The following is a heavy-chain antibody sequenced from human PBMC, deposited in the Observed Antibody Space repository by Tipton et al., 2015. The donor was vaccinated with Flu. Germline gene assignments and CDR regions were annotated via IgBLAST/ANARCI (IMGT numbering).Heavy chain of an antibody. CDR2: IYSGGST. CDR3: ASRRGGDYPYFDY. V-gene: IGHV3-53*01. CDR1: GFSVSSNY. Sequence: SLRLSCAASGFSVSSNYVSWVRQAPGKGLEWVSVIYSGGSTYYADSVKGRFTISRDNSKLYLQMNSLRAEDTAVYYCASRRGGDYPYFDYWGQGTLVTVSS. J-gene: IGHJ4*02. D-gene: IGHD4-17*01.